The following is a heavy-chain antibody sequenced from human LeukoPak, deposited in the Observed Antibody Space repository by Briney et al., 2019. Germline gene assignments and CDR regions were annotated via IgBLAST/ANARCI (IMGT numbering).Heavy chain of an antibody. Sequence: PGGSLRLSCAASGFFFSDYYMSWIRQTPGKGLEWIAYISSDGSPDHYADSVKGRFTISGDTAQNSVHLQMNNLRVGDTAIYYCARESWYRFEYWGRGTAVTVSS. CDR2: ISSDGSPD. D-gene: IGHD6-13*01. V-gene: IGHV3-11*04. CDR3: ARESWYRFEY. CDR1: GFFFSDYY. J-gene: IGHJ4*02.